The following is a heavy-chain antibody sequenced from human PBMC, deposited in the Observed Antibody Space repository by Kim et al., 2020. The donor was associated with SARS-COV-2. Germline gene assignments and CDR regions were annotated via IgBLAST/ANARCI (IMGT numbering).Heavy chain of an antibody. J-gene: IGHJ4*02. CDR2: IYYSGST. CDR3: ARGEDYYDSRGYSSYYFDF. CDR1: GGFINSYF. D-gene: IGHD3-22*01. Sequence: SETLSLTCTVSGGFINSYFWSWIRQSPGKRLEWIGYIYYSGSTKYNPSLKSRVTISEDTSRNQFSLKLSSVTAADTAVYYCARGEDYYDSRGYSSYYFDFWGQGTLVTVSS. V-gene: IGHV4-59*01.